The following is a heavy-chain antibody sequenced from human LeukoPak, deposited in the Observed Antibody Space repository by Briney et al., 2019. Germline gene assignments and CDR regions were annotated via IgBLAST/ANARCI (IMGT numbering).Heavy chain of an antibody. D-gene: IGHD2-2*01. CDR3: ARDRFQIVVVPAAKYYYYYYGMDV. Sequence: ASVKVSCKASGYTFTGYYMHWVRQAPGQGLEWMGWINPNSGGTNYAQKFQGWVTMTRDTSISTAYMELSRLRSDDTAVYYCARDRFQIVVVPAAKYYYYYYGMDVWGQGTTVTVSS. V-gene: IGHV1-2*04. CDR1: GYTFTGYY. J-gene: IGHJ6*02. CDR2: INPNSGGT.